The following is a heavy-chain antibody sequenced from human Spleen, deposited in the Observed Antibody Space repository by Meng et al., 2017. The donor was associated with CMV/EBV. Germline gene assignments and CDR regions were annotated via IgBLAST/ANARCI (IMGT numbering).Heavy chain of an antibody. D-gene: IGHD3-10*01. CDR3: ARVRVGFGELALDY. Sequence: SRLSLSSYGVHWVRGATGEGLEWVTVVWYDGDNRNSADSEEDRFTISRDNSENALYLQVNSLRAGDTAVYYCARVRVGFGELALDYWGQGTLVTVSS. CDR1: RLSLSSYG. V-gene: IGHV3-33*01. J-gene: IGHJ4*02. CDR2: VWYDGDNR.